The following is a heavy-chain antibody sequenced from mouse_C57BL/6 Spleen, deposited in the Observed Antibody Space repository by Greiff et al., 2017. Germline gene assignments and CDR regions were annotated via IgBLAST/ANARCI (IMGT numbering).Heavy chain of an antibody. CDR3: ASLYGSSPWFAY. CDR2: IYPGDGDT. D-gene: IGHD1-1*01. Sequence: QVQLQQSGPELVKPGASVKISCKASGYAFSSSWMNWVKQRPGKGLEWIGRIYPGDGDTNYNGKFKGKATLTADKSSSTAYMQLSSLTSEDSAVYFCASLYGSSPWFAYWGQGTLVTVSA. V-gene: IGHV1-82*01. J-gene: IGHJ3*01. CDR1: GYAFSSSW.